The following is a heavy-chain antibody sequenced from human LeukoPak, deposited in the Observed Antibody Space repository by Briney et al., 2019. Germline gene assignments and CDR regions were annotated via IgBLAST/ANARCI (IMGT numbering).Heavy chain of an antibody. V-gene: IGHV1-69*13. J-gene: IGHJ3*02. CDR2: IIPIFGTA. CDR3: ARATAIFGVVIDAFDI. CDR1: GGTFSSYA. D-gene: IGHD3-3*01. Sequence: GASVKVSCKASGGTFSSYAISWVRQAPGQGLEWMGGIIPIFGTANYAQKFQGRVTITADESTSTAYMELSSLRSEDTAVYYCARATAIFGVVIDAFDIWGQGTMVTVSS.